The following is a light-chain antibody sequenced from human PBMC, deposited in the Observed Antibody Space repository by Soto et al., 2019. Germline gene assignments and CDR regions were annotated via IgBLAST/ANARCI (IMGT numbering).Light chain of an antibody. J-gene: IGLJ1*01. CDR2: DVS. V-gene: IGLV2-14*01. CDR1: SSDVGGYNY. Sequence: QSALTQPASVSGSPGQSITISGTGTSSDVGGYNYVSWYQQHPGKAPKLMIYDVSNRPSGVSNRFSGSKSGNTASLTISGLQAEDEADYYCSSYTSSSTLWVFGTGTKVTVL. CDR3: SSYTSSSTLWV.